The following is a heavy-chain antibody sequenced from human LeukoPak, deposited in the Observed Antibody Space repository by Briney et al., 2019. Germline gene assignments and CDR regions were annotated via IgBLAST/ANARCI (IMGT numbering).Heavy chain of an antibody. CDR1: GGTFSSYA. CDR3: ARDLNFKRQSSSGY. CDR2: INPNSGGT. D-gene: IGHD6-13*01. J-gene: IGHJ4*02. V-gene: IGHV1-2*06. Sequence: ASVKVSCKASGGTFSSYAISWVRQAPGQGLEWMGRINPNSGGTNYAQKFQGRVTMTRDTSISTAYMELSRLRSDDTAVYYCARDLNFKRQSSSGYWGQGTLVTVSS.